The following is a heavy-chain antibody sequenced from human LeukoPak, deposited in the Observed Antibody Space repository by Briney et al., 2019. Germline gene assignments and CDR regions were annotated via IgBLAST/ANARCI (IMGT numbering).Heavy chain of an antibody. V-gene: IGHV4-59*08. J-gene: IGHJ4*02. CDR3: ASTGYCIGGSCYSNYFDH. CDR1: GVSTTSFY. CDR2: IYFSGST. D-gene: IGHD2-15*01. Sequence: PSETLSLTCTVSGVSTTSFYWSWIRQPPGKGLEWIGYIYFSGSTNYNPSLKSRVTVSLDTTKNQVSLKLSSVSAADTAVYYCASTGYCIGGSCYSNYFDHWGQGTLVTVSS.